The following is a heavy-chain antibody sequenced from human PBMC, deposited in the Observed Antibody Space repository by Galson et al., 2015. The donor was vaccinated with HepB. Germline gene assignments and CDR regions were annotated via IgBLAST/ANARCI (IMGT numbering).Heavy chain of an antibody. CDR3: AREGPLGYRSSTSCYYAFDI. V-gene: IGHV3-30-3*01. J-gene: IGHJ3*02. CDR1: GFTFSSYA. CDR2: ISYDGSNK. Sequence: SLRLSCAASGFTFSSYAMHWVRQAPGKGLEWVAVISYDGSNKYYADSVKGRFTISRDNSKNTLYLQMNSLRAEDTAVYYCAREGPLGYRSSTSCYYAFDIWGQGTMVTVSS. D-gene: IGHD2-2*01.